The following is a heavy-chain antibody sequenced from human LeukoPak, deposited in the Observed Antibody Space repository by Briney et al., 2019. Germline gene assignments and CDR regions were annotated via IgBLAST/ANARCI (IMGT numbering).Heavy chain of an antibody. CDR3: ARTSPWNDRSAAYFDY. CDR1: GCSVSSGSYY. V-gene: IGHV4-61*01. D-gene: IGHD1-1*01. Sequence: TPAETLCLTCTVSGCSVSSGSYYWSWIRQPPGKGLEWIGYIYYSGSTNYNPSLESRVTISVATSKNKFSLKLSSVTAADTAVYYCARTSPWNDRSAAYFDYWGQGTLVTVSS. J-gene: IGHJ4*02. CDR2: IYYSGST.